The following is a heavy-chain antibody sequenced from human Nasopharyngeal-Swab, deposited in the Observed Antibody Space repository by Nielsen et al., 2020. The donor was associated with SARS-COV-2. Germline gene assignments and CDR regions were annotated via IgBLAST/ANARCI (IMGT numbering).Heavy chain of an antibody. D-gene: IGHD3-22*01. CDR2: ISGSGGST. J-gene: IGHJ4*02. V-gene: IGHV3-23*01. CDR3: ARYDDYYDSSGYAY. Sequence: WIRQPPGKGLEWVSVISGSGGSTYYADSVKGRFTISRDNSKNTLYLQMNSLRAEDTAVYYCARYDDYYDSSGYAYWGQGTLVTVS.